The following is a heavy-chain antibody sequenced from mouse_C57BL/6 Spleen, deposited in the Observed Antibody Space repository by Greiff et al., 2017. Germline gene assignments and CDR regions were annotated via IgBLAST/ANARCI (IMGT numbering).Heavy chain of an antibody. CDR2: IRNKANGYTT. CDR1: GFTFTDYY. D-gene: IGHD2-12*01. V-gene: IGHV7-3*01. CDR3: ARPYDVGKYYYAMDY. J-gene: IGHJ4*01. Sequence: EVQLVESGGGLVQPGGSLSLSCAASGFTFTDYYMSWVRQPPGKALEWLGFIRNKANGYTTEYSASVKGRFTISRDNSQSILYLQMNALRAEDSATYYWARPYDVGKYYYAMDYWGQGTSVTVSS.